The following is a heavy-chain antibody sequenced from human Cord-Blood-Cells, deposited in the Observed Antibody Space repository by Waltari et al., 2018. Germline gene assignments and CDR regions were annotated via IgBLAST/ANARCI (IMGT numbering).Heavy chain of an antibody. D-gene: IGHD6-13*01. V-gene: IGHV4-34*01. Sequence: QVQLQLWGAGLLKSSETLSLTCAVYGGSFRGYYWIWIRQPPGKGLEWIGEINHSGSTNYNPSLKSRVTISVDSSKDQFSLKLSSVTAADTAVYYCARCSSSDAFDIWGQGTMVTVSS. J-gene: IGHJ3*02. CDR3: ARCSSSDAFDI. CDR2: INHSGST. CDR1: GGSFRGYY.